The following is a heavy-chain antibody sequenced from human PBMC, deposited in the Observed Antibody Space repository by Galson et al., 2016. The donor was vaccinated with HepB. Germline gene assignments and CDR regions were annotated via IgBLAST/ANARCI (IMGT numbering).Heavy chain of an antibody. Sequence: SLRLSCAAPGFTFDNWWMMWVRQAPGKGLEWVADIKTDGSAQAYVDSVRGRFTISRDNAKNSLYLQLTSLRAEDSAVYYCARGTREADYWGQGTLVTVSS. CDR2: IKTDGSAQ. J-gene: IGHJ4*02. V-gene: IGHV3-7*01. CDR3: ARGTREADY. CDR1: GFTFDNWW. D-gene: IGHD5-24*01.